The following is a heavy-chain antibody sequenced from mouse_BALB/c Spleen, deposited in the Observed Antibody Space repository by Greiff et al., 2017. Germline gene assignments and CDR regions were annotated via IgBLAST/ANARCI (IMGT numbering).Heavy chain of an antibody. Sequence: QVHVKQSGPQLVRPGASVKISCKASGYSFTSFWLHWVKLRPAQGLEWIGMIDPSVSETRLNQKFKDKSTLTVDKSSSTAYMQLSSPTSEDSAVYYCARGYDGYYDYWGQGTLVTVAA. V-gene: IGHV1-69*01. D-gene: IGHD2-3*01. CDR2: IDPSVSET. J-gene: IGHJ3*01. CDR3: ARGYDGYYDY. CDR1: GYSFTSFW.